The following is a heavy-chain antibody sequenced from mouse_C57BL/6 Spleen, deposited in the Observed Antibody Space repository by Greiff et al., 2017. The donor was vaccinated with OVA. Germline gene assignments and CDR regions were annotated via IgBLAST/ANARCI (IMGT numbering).Heavy chain of an antibody. J-gene: IGHJ4*01. V-gene: IGHV14-3*01. D-gene: IGHD1-1*01. Sequence: VAELVRPGASVKLSCTASGFNIKNTYMHWVKQRPEQGLEWIGRIDPANGNTKYAPKFQGKATITADTSSNTAYLQLSSLTSEDTAIYYCARSEGSSYKGYAMDYWGQGTSVTVSS. CDR1: GFNIKNTY. CDR2: IDPANGNT. CDR3: ARSEGSSYKGYAMDY.